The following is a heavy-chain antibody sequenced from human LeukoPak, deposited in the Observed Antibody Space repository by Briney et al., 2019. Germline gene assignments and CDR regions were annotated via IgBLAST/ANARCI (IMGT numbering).Heavy chain of an antibody. V-gene: IGHV4-59*08. J-gene: IGHJ3*02. D-gene: IGHD3-22*01. Sequence: PSETLSLTCTVSGGSISSYYWSWIRQPPGKGLEWIGYIYYSGSTNYNPSLKSRVTISVDTSKNQFSLRLSSVTAADTAVYYCARPYDSSGYPGAFDIWGQGTMVTVSS. CDR3: ARPYDSSGYPGAFDI. CDR1: GGSISSYY. CDR2: IYYSGST.